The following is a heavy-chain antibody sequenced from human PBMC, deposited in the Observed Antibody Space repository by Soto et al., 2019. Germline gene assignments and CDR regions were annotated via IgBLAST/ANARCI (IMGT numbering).Heavy chain of an antibody. Sequence: PEETLSLTCTVSGGSISSSDYFWGWIRQPPGKALEWIGNIFYIGSTYYNPSLKSRVTIPVDTSKSQFSLQLSSVTAADTAVYYCARYRAVATQYQYFFDYWGLGTLVTVSS. CDR3: ARYRAVATQYQYFFDY. CDR1: GGSISSSDYF. D-gene: IGHD5-12*01. J-gene: IGHJ4*02. V-gene: IGHV4-39*01. CDR2: IFYIGST.